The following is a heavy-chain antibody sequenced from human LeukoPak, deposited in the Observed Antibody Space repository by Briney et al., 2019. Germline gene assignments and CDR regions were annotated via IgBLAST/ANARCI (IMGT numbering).Heavy chain of an antibody. J-gene: IGHJ4*02. CDR3: ARAPRIVGATAYFDY. Sequence: SETLSLTCTVSGGSINTYYWNWIRQPPGKGLEWIGYIFYSGNTNYNPPLKSRRTISVETSKNQFSLRLSSVTAADTAVYYCARAPRIVGATAYFDYWGQGTQVTVSS. V-gene: IGHV4-59*01. CDR1: GGSINTYY. CDR2: IFYSGNT. D-gene: IGHD1-26*01.